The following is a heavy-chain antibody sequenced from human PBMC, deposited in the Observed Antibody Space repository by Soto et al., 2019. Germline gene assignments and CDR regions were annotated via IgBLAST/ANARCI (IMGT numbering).Heavy chain of an antibody. CDR3: ARVEWILPRVDV. CDR2: INAGNGNT. CDR1: GYTFTSYA. D-gene: IGHD3-22*01. Sequence: ASVKVSCKASGYTFTSYAMHWVRQAPGQRLEWMGWINAGNGNTKYSQKFQGRVTITRDTSASTAYMELSSLRSEDTAVYYCARVEWILPRVDVWGQGTTVTVSS. J-gene: IGHJ6*02. V-gene: IGHV1-3*01.